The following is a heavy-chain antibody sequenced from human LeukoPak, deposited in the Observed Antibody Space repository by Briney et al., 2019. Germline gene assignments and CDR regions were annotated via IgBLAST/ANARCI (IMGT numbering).Heavy chain of an antibody. CDR2: INPNSGGT. J-gene: IGHJ6*03. D-gene: IGHD6-13*01. Sequence: ASVKVSCKASGYTFTGYYMHWVRQAPGQGLEWMGWINPNSGGTNYAQKFQGRVTMTRDTSISTAYMELSRLRSDDTAVYYCAGRGYSSSWYYASLDYYYYMDVWGKGTTVTVSS. CDR1: GYTFTGYY. V-gene: IGHV1-2*02. CDR3: AGRGYSSSWYYASLDYYYYMDV.